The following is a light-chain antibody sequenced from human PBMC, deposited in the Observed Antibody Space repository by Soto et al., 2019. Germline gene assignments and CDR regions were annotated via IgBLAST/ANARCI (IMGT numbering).Light chain of an antibody. V-gene: IGLV4-69*01. J-gene: IGLJ2*01. CDR3: QTWDTVVV. CDR1: SMDSDYG. CDR2: LNRDGSH. Sequence: QRVLTQSPSASASLGASVKLTCTLSSMDSDYGIAWHQQQPDKGPRYLMKLNRDGSHNKGDGIPDRFSGSSSGAERYLTISSLQSDDEAYYYCQTWDTVVVFGGGTKLTVL.